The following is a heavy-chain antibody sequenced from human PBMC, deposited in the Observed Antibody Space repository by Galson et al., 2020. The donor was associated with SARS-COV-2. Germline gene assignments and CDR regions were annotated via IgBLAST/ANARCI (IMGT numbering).Heavy chain of an antibody. CDR3: ARALAAWVNGDFDY. CDR2: IKQDGSEK. CDR1: GFTFSSYW. Sequence: GGSLRLSCAASGFTFSSYWMSWVRQAPGKGLEWVANIKQDGSEKYYVDSVKGRFTISRDNAKNSLYLQMNSLRAEDTAVYYCARALAAWVNGDFDYWGQGTLVTVSS. J-gene: IGHJ4*02. D-gene: IGHD6-13*01. V-gene: IGHV3-7*01.